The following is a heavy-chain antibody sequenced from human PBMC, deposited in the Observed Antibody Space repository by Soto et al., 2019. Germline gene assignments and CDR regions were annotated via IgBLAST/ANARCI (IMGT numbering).Heavy chain of an antibody. J-gene: IGHJ6*02. Sequence: GESLKISCKGSGYSFTSYWIGWVRQMPGKSLEWMGIIYPGDSDTRYSPPFQGQVTISTDKSISTAYLQWSSLKASDTSMYYCARLKYSSSSYYYGMDVWGQGTTVTVSS. CDR1: GYSFTSYW. V-gene: IGHV5-51*01. CDR2: IYPGDSDT. D-gene: IGHD6-6*01. CDR3: ARLKYSSSSYYYGMDV.